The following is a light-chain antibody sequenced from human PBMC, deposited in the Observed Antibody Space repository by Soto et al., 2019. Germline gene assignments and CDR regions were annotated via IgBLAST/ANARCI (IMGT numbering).Light chain of an antibody. Sequence: QSVLTQPPSVSGAPGQRVTISCTGRSSNIGAGYDVHWYQQLPGTAPKLLIYGNSNRPSGVPDRFSGSKSGTSASLSITGVQDEDEADYYWQSYDSSLSGSVFGGGTKLTVL. J-gene: IGLJ3*02. V-gene: IGLV1-40*01. CDR3: QSYDSSLSGSV. CDR1: SSNIGAGYD. CDR2: GNS.